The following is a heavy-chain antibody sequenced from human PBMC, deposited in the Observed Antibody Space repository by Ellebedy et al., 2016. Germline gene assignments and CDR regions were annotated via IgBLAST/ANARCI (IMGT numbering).Heavy chain of an antibody. V-gene: IGHV3-23*01. Sequence: GGSLRLXXAASGFTFSNYAMSWVRQAPGKGLEWVSAISGSGGSTYYADSVKGRFTISRDNSKNTLFLHMNSLRGEDTAVYYCAKATEWVGGTLDFWGQGTLVTVSS. CDR1: GFTFSNYA. CDR3: AKATEWVGGTLDF. J-gene: IGHJ4*02. D-gene: IGHD3-16*01. CDR2: ISGSGGST.